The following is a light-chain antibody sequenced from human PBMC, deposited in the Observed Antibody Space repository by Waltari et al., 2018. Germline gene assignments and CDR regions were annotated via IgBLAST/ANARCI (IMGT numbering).Light chain of an antibody. CDR3: QSYDTRLSASVI. CDR2: AST. V-gene: IGLV1-40*01. CDR1: SSNIGAGYA. Sequence: QSVLTQPPSVSGAPGQTVTTSRIGGSSNIGAGYAVPWNQQLPQTAPKLLIYASTVRHSGISDRFCVSKSGTSASLVITGLQIEDEAVYDCQSYDTRLSASVIFGGGTELTVL. J-gene: IGLJ2*01.